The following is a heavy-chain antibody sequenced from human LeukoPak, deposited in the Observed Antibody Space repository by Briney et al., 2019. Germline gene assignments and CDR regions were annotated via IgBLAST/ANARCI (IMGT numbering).Heavy chain of an antibody. CDR3: AREGASYCGGDCYTYYYYYMDV. J-gene: IGHJ6*03. Sequence: PGGSLRLSCAASGFTLSSYWMSWVRQAPGKGLEWVANIKQDESEKYYVDSVKGRFTISRDNARNSLYLQMNSLRAEDTAVYYCAREGASYCGGDCYTYYYYYMDVWGKGTTVTVSS. V-gene: IGHV3-7*01. CDR2: IKQDESEK. CDR1: GFTLSSYW. D-gene: IGHD2-21*02.